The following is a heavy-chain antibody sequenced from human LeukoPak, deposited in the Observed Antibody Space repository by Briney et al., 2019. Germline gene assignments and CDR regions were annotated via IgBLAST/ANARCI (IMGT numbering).Heavy chain of an antibody. CDR1: GYRITSNM. CDR3: ARSSETALRDCSGGSCYVGQEP. CDR2: IYPGDSDT. D-gene: IGHD2-15*01. J-gene: IGHJ5*02. Sequence: GESLSVSCTGSGYRITSNMIAWVRQMPGKGLDWMGIIYPGDSDTRYSPSFQGQVTISADKSISTAYLQWSSQKTSTTAMYYWARSSETALRDCSGGSCYVGQEPWRQGTLVTVSS. V-gene: IGHV5-51*01.